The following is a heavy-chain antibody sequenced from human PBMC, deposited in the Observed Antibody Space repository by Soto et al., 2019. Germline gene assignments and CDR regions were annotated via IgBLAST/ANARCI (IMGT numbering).Heavy chain of an antibody. Sequence: QITLKESGHTLVKPTQTLTLACALSGFSLSTSGVGVGWIRQPPGKALEWLALIYWDDDKRYSTSLKSRLVVTKGTSENQVGFTITNTDPVDTATYYCAHNGDGYRGFKYSCQGSLVTVS. J-gene: IGHJ4*02. D-gene: IGHD5-12*01. V-gene: IGHV2-5*02. CDR1: GFSLSTSGVG. CDR3: AHNGDGYRGFKY. CDR2: IYWDDDK.